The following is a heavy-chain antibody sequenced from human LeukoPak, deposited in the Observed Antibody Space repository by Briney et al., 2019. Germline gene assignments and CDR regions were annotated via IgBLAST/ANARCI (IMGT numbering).Heavy chain of an antibody. D-gene: IGHD6-19*01. J-gene: IGHJ4*02. CDR3: ARGIGWLTDH. CDR1: GGSVSSGTYF. CDR2: FDYNGRT. V-gene: IGHV4-61*01. Sequence: SETLSLTCIVSGGSVSSGTYFLNWIRHPPGKGLEWIGYFDYNGRTNYSPSLKSRVTISIDTSKNQFSLKVRSVTAADTAVYYCARGIGWLTDHWGQGTLVTVSS.